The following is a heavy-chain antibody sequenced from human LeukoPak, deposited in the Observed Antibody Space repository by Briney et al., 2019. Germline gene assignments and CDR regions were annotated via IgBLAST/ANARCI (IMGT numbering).Heavy chain of an antibody. J-gene: IGHJ4*02. Sequence: PSETLSLTCTVSGDSMSDYFWTWIRQPPGKGLEWIGYIYYSGSTNYNPSLKSRVTISVDTSKNQFSLKLSSVTAADTAVYYCARGIQLWSPADYFDYWGQGTLVTVSS. CDR3: ARGIQLWSPADYFDY. V-gene: IGHV4-59*01. D-gene: IGHD5-18*01. CDR1: GDSMSDYF. CDR2: IYYSGST.